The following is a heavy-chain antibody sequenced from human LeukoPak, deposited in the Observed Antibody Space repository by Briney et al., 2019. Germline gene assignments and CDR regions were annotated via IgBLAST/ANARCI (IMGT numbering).Heavy chain of an antibody. CDR3: ARDRGRGDAFDI. CDR2: ISSSGSTI. J-gene: IGHJ3*02. D-gene: IGHD3-10*01. V-gene: IGHV3-48*04. CDR1: GFTFSSYA. Sequence: GGSLRLSCAASGFTFSSYAMSWVRQAPGKGLEWVSYISSSGSTIYYADSVKGRFTISRDNAKNSLYLQMNSLRAEDTAVYYCARDRGRGDAFDIWGQGTMVTVSS.